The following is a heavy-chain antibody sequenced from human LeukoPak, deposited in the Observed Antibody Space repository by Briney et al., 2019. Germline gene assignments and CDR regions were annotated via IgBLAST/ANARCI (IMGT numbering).Heavy chain of an antibody. CDR1: GFTFSSYW. Sequence: GGSLRLSCAASGFTFSSYWMTWVRQAPGKGPEWVSAIGGRGGSTYYADSLGGRFTISRDNSKDMLYLQMNSLKVEDTATYYCGKEGGAWGQGTKVTVSS. J-gene: IGHJ5*02. CDR2: IGGRGGST. V-gene: IGHV3-23*01. D-gene: IGHD3-16*01. CDR3: GKEGGA.